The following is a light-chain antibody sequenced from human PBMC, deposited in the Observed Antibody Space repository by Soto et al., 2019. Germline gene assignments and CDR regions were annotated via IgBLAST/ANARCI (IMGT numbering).Light chain of an antibody. CDR3: EQYGSSPT. Sequence: EIVLTQSPGTLSVSPGERATLSCRASQSPGDSYLAWYQQKPGQAPRLLLYATSRRATGIPDRFSGSGSETDFTLTISRLEPEDFAVYYCEQYGSSPTFGQWTKLEIK. CDR1: QSPGDSY. J-gene: IGKJ2*01. CDR2: ATS. V-gene: IGKV3-20*01.